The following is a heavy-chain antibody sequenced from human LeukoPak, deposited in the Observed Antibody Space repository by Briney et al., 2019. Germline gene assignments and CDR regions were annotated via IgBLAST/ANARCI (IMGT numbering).Heavy chain of an antibody. Sequence: GASVKVSCKASGYTFTGYYMHWVRQAPGQGLEWMGWINPNSGGTNYAQKFQGWVTMTRDTSISTAYMELSRVRSGDTAVYYCAREIRGYSYGFDYWGQGTLVTVSS. V-gene: IGHV1-2*04. CDR1: GYTFTGYY. CDR3: AREIRGYSYGFDY. D-gene: IGHD5-18*01. J-gene: IGHJ4*02. CDR2: INPNSGGT.